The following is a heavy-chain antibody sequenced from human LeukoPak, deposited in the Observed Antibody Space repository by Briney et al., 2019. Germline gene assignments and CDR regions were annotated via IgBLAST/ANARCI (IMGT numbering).Heavy chain of an antibody. V-gene: IGHV3-23*01. Sequence: PGGSLRLSCAASGFTFSSYGMSWVRQAPGKGLEWVSAISGSGGSTYYADSVKGRFTISRDNSKNTLYLQMNSLRAEDTAVYYCARERTYYDVLTGDYRRYGAFGIWGQGTMVTVSS. CDR3: ARERTYYDVLTGDYRRYGAFGI. D-gene: IGHD3-9*01. CDR2: ISGSGGST. J-gene: IGHJ3*02. CDR1: GFTFSSYG.